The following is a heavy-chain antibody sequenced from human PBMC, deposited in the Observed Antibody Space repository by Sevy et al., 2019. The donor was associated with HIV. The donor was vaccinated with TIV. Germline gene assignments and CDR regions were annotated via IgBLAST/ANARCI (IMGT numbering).Heavy chain of an antibody. Sequence: ASVKVSCKASGGTFSSYAISWVRQAPGQGLEWMGGIIPIFGTANYAHKFQGRVTITADKSTSTAYMELSSLRSEDTAVYYCARDSSLYCSSTSCYPVYYYYMDVWGKGTTVTVSS. D-gene: IGHD2-2*01. V-gene: IGHV1-69*06. CDR3: ARDSSLYCSSTSCYPVYYYYMDV. CDR1: GGTFSSYA. J-gene: IGHJ6*03. CDR2: IIPIFGTA.